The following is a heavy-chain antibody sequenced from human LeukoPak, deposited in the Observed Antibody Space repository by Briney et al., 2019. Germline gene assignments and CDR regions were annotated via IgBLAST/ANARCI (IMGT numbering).Heavy chain of an antibody. Sequence: GSLRLSCPASGFTFIIYAMTWVRQAPGKGLEWVSGISAGGGSTYYADSVKGRFTISRDESKSTLYQQINSLRVEDTAVYYCAKSRSTTSLRSTDVWGQGTTVTVSS. J-gene: IGHJ6*02. V-gene: IGHV3-23*01. D-gene: IGHD2-2*01. CDR2: ISAGGGST. CDR1: GFTFIIYA. CDR3: AKSRSTTSLRSTDV.